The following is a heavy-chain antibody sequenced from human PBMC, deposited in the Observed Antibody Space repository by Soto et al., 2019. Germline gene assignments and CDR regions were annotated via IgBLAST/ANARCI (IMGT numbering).Heavy chain of an antibody. CDR2: INAGNGNT. CDR1: GYTFTSYA. J-gene: IGHJ5*02. D-gene: IGHD3-9*01. CDR3: ARDWMDYDILTGP. Sequence: ASVKVSCKASGYTFTSYAMHWVRQAPGQRLEWMGWINAGNGNTKYSQKFQGRVTITRDTSASTAYMELSSLRSEDTAVYYCARDWMDYDILTGPWGQGPLVTVSS. V-gene: IGHV1-3*01.